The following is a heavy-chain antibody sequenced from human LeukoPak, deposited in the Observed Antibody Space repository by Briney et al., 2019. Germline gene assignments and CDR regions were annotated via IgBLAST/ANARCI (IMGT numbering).Heavy chain of an antibody. CDR3: ATYSAAGRTYYFDY. CDR1: GYTFTVYY. D-gene: IGHD6-13*01. Sequence: ASVKVSCKASGYTFTVYYIHWARQAPGQGLEWMGWISPYNGNTNYAQKLQGRVTMTRDTSTSTAYMELRSLRSDDTAVYYCATYSAAGRTYYFDYWGQGALVTVSS. V-gene: IGHV1-18*04. CDR2: ISPYNGNT. J-gene: IGHJ4*02.